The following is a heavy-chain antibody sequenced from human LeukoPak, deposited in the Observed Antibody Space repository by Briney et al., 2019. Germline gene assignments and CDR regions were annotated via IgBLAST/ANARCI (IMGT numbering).Heavy chain of an antibody. CDR1: RFTFTTYF. J-gene: IGHJ3*02. Sequence: ASVKVSCKASRFTFTTYFMHWVRQAPGQGLEWMGKINPSGDTTTYAQKFQGRVTMTRDTSTSTVYMELRSLRSDDTAVYYCARDRNGDQRANAFNIWGQGTMVTVSS. CDR3: ARDRNGDQRANAFNI. D-gene: IGHD2-21*02. CDR2: INPSGDTT. V-gene: IGHV1-46*01.